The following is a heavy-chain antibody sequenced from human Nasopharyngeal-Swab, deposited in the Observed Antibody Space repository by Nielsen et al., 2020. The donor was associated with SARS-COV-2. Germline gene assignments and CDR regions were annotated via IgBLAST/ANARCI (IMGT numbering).Heavy chain of an antibody. CDR3: TRCGGGCYSGRDY. D-gene: IGHD2-15*01. V-gene: IGHV3-73*01. CDR2: IRSNGNNYAT. CDR1: GFTFSDSA. J-gene: IGHJ4*02. Sequence: GESLKISCAASGFTFSDSAIHWVRQASGEGLEWDARIRSNGNNYATAYSASVKGRFIIFRDDPTNTAYLQMNSLKTEDTAMYYCTRCGGGCYSGRDYWGQGTLVTVSS.